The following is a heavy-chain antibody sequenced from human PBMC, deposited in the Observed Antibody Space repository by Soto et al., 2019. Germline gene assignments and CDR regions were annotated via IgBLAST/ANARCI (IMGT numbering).Heavy chain of an antibody. D-gene: IGHD2-15*01. Sequence: QVQLQESGPGLVKPSETLSLTCTVSGGSISSYYWSWIRQPPGKGLEWIGYIYYSGSTNYNPSLTTLLTVSVDTAQNQFSLQLSSVNAADTAVYYCARGRRDCSGGSCLCWFDPWGQGTLLTVSS. CDR1: GGSISSYY. V-gene: IGHV4-59*01. CDR2: IYYSGST. CDR3: ARGRRDCSGGSCLCWFDP. J-gene: IGHJ5*02.